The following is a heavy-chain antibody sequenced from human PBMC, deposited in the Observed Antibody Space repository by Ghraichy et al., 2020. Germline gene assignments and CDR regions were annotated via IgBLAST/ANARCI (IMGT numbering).Heavy chain of an antibody. D-gene: IGHD1-26*01. CDR3: ARDGRNSVTYQQFDP. CDR1: GDSVSRNSAA. V-gene: IGHV6-1*01. J-gene: IGHJ5*02. CDR2: TYYRSKWYN. Sequence: SQTRSLTCAISGDSVSRNSAAWNWIRQSPSRGLEWLGRTYYRSKWYNDYAPSVKSRIIINPDTSKNQFSLQLNSVTPEDTAVYYCARDGRNSVTYQQFDPWGQGTLVTVSS.